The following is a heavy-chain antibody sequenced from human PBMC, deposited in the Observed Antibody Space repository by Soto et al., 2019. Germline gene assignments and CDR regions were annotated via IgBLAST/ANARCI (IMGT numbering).Heavy chain of an antibody. CDR2: INDGNGNT. J-gene: IGHJ4*02. Sequence: QVQLVQSGAEVKKPGASVKVSCKASGYTFTSYAMHWVRQAPGQRLEWMGWINDGNGNTKYSQKFQGTVTITRDTSASTADMELSRRRSEDTVVYCCGRGDYYDTHDYWGPGTLVSVSS. CDR3: GRGDYYDTHDY. D-gene: IGHD3-22*01. CDR1: GYTFTSYA. V-gene: IGHV1-3*01.